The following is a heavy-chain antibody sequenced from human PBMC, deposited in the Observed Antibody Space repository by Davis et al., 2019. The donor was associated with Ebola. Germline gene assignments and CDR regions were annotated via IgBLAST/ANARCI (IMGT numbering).Heavy chain of an antibody. CDR2: ISGSGGST. J-gene: IGHJ4*02. CDR3: AKSPGRIYSGYALGVFDY. CDR1: GFTFSSYA. V-gene: IGHV3-23*01. D-gene: IGHD5-12*01. Sequence: GESLKISCAASGFTFSSYAMSWVHQAPGKGLEWVSAISGSGGSTYYADSVKGRFTISRDNSKNTLYLQMNSLRAEDTAVYYCAKSPGRIYSGYALGVFDYWGQGTLVTVSS.